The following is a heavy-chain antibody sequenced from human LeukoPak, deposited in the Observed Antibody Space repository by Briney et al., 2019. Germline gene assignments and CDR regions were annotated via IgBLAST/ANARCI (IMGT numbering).Heavy chain of an antibody. CDR3: ASARGEGWFRYYPLFDY. V-gene: IGHV3-74*01. CDR2: IKSDGST. CDR1: GFTFSTYW. D-gene: IGHD3-10*01. Sequence: PGGSLRLSCAASGFTFSTYWMHWVRQAPGKGLVWVSRIKSDGSTNYADSVKGRFTISRDNAKNTVSLQMNSLRAEDTGVYYCASARGEGWFRYYPLFDYWGQGTLVTVSS. J-gene: IGHJ4*02.